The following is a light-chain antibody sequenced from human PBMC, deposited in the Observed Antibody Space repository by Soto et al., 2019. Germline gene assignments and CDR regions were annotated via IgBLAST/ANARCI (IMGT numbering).Light chain of an antibody. CDR1: QSISSW. CDR3: QQYDSYPGT. CDR2: KAS. J-gene: IGKJ1*01. Sequence: DIQMTQSPSTLSASVGDRVTITCRASQSISSWLAWYQQKLGRAPRLLIYKASSLQSGVPSRFSGSGSGTEFTLTIRSMQTDDFANYYCQQYDSYPGTFGQGTKVDIK. V-gene: IGKV1-5*03.